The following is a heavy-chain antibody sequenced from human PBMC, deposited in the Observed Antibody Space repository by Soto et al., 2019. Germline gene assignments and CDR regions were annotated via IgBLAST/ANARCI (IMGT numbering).Heavy chain of an antibody. Sequence: EVQLVESGGGLVQPGGSPRLSCAASGFTVSSNYMSWVRQAPGKGPEWVSTIYSDGSTYYADSVKGRFTISRDNSKNTLYLQMNSLRAEDTAVYYCASGIAEHWGQGTLVTVSS. V-gene: IGHV3-66*01. D-gene: IGHD6-13*01. J-gene: IGHJ1*01. CDR2: IYSDGST. CDR1: GFTVSSNY. CDR3: ASGIAEH.